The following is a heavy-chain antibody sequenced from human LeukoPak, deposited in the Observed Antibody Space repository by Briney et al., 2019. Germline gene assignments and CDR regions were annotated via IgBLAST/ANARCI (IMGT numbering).Heavy chain of an antibody. J-gene: IGHJ6*02. CDR1: GGTFSSYA. V-gene: IGHV1-69*01. D-gene: IGHD5-12*01. CDR3: ARDQVATIRVSYYYYGMDA. CDR2: IIPIFGTA. Sequence: SVKVSCKASGGTFSSYAISWVRQAPGQGLEWMGGIIPIFGTANYAQKFQGRVTITADESTSTAYMELSSLRSEDTAVYYCARDQVATIRVSYYYYGMDAWGQGTTVTVSS.